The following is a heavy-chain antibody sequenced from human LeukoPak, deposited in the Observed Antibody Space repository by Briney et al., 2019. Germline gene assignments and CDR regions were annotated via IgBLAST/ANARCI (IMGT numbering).Heavy chain of an antibody. V-gene: IGHV3-74*01. J-gene: IGHJ4*02. Sequence: PGGSLRLSCAASGFTFSSYWMHWVRQAPGKGLVWVSRINSDGSSTSYADSVKGRFTISRDNAKNTLYLQMNSLRAKDTAVYYCARGSGWFYFDYWGQGTLVTVSS. CDR1: GFTFSSYW. D-gene: IGHD6-19*01. CDR3: ARGSGWFYFDY. CDR2: INSDGSST.